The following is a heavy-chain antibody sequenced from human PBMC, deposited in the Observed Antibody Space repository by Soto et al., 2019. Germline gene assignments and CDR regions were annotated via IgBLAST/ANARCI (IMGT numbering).Heavy chain of an antibody. CDR3: ARGNRGASPLAYYGMDV. CDR2: IIPIFGTA. D-gene: IGHD1-26*01. Sequence: ASVKVSCKACGVTFSSYAISWVRQAPGQGLEWMGGIIPIFGTANYAQKFQGRVTITADESTSTAYMELSSLRSEDTAVYYCARGNRGASPLAYYGMDVWGQGTTVTVSS. CDR1: GVTFSSYA. V-gene: IGHV1-69*13. J-gene: IGHJ6*02.